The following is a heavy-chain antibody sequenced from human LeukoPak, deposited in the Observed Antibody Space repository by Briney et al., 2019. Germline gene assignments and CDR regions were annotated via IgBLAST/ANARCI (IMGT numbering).Heavy chain of an antibody. V-gene: IGHV1-2*04. CDR3: ARDEGSSSWYHYFDY. Sequence: GASVKVSCKASGYTFTSYGISWVRQAPGQGLEWMGWINPNSGGTNYAQKFQGWVTMTRDTSISTAYMELSRLRSDDTAVYYCARDEGSSSWYHYFDYWGQGTLVTVSS. CDR2: INPNSGGT. CDR1: GYTFTSYG. D-gene: IGHD6-13*01. J-gene: IGHJ4*02.